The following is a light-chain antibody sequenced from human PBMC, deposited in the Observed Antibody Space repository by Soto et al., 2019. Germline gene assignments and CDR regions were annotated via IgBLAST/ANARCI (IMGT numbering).Light chain of an antibody. CDR1: QSVSSSY. CDR2: GAS. J-gene: IGKJ1*01. Sequence: EIVLTQSRGTLSLSPGERATLSCRASQSVSSSYLAWYQQKPGQAPRLLIYGASSRATGIPDRFSGSGSGTDFTLTISRLEPEDFATYYCLQDYDYPRTFGQGTKVDIK. CDR3: LQDYDYPRT. V-gene: IGKV3-20*01.